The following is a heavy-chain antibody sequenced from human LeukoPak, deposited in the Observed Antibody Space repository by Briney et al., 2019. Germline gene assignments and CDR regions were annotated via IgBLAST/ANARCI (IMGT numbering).Heavy chain of an antibody. J-gene: IGHJ6*03. Sequence: AGGSLRLSCAASGFTFDDYGMSWVRQAPGKGLEWVSGINWNGGSTGYADSVKGRFTISRDNAKNSLYLQMNSLRAEDRALYYCARDGSIAAAGTYYYYMDVWGKGTTVTVSS. CDR2: INWNGGST. CDR3: ARDGSIAAAGTYYYYMDV. CDR1: GFTFDDYG. D-gene: IGHD6-13*01. V-gene: IGHV3-20*04.